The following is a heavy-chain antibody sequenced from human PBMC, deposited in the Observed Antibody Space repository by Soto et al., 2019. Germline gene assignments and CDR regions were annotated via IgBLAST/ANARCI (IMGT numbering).Heavy chain of an antibody. CDR3: SRVFSSGSGWMYYFDY. V-gene: IGHV4-4*02. J-gene: IGHJ4*02. D-gene: IGHD6-25*01. CDR1: SGSISSGNW. CDR2: IYYTGAT. Sequence: QVQLQESGPGLVESSGTLSLTCEVSSGSISSGNWWSWVRQPPGKGLEWIGEIYYTGATNYNPSLKSRVTMTIDMSKDQFSLNLRSATAVYTAVYYCSRVFSSGSGWMYYFDYWGQGILVSVSS.